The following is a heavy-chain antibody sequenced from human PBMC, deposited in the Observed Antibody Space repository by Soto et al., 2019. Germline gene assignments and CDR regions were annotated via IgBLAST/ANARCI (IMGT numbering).Heavy chain of an antibody. J-gene: IGHJ6*02. V-gene: IGHV3-30-3*01. Sequence: QVQLVESGGGVVQPGRSLRLSCAASGFTFSSYAMHWVRQAPGKGLEWVAVISYDGSNKYYADSVKGRSTISRDNYKNTLYLQMNSLRAEDTAVYYCARDRVAIGPYYYYYGMDVWGQGTPVTGSS. CDR2: ISYDGSNK. D-gene: IGHD3-3*01. CDR3: ARDRVAIGPYYYYYGMDV. CDR1: GFTFSSYA.